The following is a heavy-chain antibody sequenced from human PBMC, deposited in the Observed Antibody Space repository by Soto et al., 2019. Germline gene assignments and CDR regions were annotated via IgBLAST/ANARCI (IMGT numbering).Heavy chain of an antibody. V-gene: IGHV4-59*12. CDR2: IYHSGST. Sequence: PSETLSLTCTVSGGSISSYYWSWIRQPPGKGLEWIGYIYHSGSTYYNPSLKSRVTISVDRSKTQFSLKLSSVTAADTAVYYCARGRQFTPTVTEYYFDYWGQGTLVTVSS. CDR3: ARGRQFTPTVTEYYFDY. CDR1: GGSISSYY. D-gene: IGHD4-17*01. J-gene: IGHJ4*02.